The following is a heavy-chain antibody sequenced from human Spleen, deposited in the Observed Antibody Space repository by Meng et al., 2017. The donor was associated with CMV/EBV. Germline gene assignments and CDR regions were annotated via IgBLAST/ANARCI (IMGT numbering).Heavy chain of an antibody. D-gene: IGHD4-17*01. CDR1: GGSFSGYD. Sequence: GSLRLSCAVYGGSFSGYDWSWIRQPPGKGLEWIGYIYYSGSTNYNPSLKSRVTISVDTSKNQFSLKLSSVTAADTAVYYCARGLGDYDDYWGQGTLVTVSS. CDR3: ARGLGDYDDY. V-gene: IGHV4-59*01. CDR2: IYYSGST. J-gene: IGHJ4*02.